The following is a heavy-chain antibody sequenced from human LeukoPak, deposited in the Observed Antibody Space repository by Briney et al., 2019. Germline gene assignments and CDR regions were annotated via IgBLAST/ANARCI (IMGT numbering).Heavy chain of an antibody. CDR3: ARHLLLWFGEYDY. D-gene: IGHD3-10*01. J-gene: IGHJ4*02. V-gene: IGHV4-34*01. CDR1: GGSFSGYY. CDR2: INHSGST. Sequence: SETLSLTCAVYGGSFSGYYWSWIRQPPGKGLEWIGEINHSGSTNYNPSLKSRVTISVDTSKNQFSLKLSSVTAADTAVYYCARHLLLWFGEYDYWGQGTLVTVSS.